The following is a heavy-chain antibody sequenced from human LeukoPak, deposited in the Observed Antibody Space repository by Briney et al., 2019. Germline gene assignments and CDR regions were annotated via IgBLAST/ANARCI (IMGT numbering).Heavy chain of an antibody. CDR2: ISGSGGST. J-gene: IGHJ4*02. V-gene: IGHV3-23*01. CDR1: GFTFSSYG. Sequence: GGTLRLSCAASGFTFSSYGMSWVRQAPGKGLEWISAISGSGGSTYYADSVKGRFTISRDNAKNSLYLQMNSLRAEDTAVYYCASPRQSETYYDFWSGYLGYDYWGQGTLVTVSS. D-gene: IGHD3-3*01. CDR3: ASPRQSETYYDFWSGYLGYDY.